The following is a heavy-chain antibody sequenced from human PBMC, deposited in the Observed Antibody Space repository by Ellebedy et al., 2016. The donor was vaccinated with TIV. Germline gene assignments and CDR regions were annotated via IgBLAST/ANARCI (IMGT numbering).Heavy chain of an antibody. CDR2: IYYTGNP. V-gene: IGHV4-30-4*01. J-gene: IGHJ6*03. D-gene: IGHD3-16*01. Sequence: SETLSLTCTVSGGSISSGDSYWSWIRQPPGKGLEWIGYIYYTGNPYYNPSLKSRVPISVDTSENQVSLKLRSVTAADTAVYYCARLDTVLITVDYYYYHMDVWGKGTTVTVSS. CDR1: GGSISSGDSY. CDR3: ARLDTVLITVDYYYYHMDV.